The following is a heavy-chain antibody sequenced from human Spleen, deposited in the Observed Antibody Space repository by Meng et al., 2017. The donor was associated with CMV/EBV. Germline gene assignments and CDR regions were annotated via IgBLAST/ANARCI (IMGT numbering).Heavy chain of an antibody. CDR2: IYHSGST. CDR3: ARGRPRGYSGSRGFDY. J-gene: IGHJ4*02. V-gene: IGHV4-38-2*02. Sequence: SETLSLTCTVSGYSISSGYYWGWIRQPPGKGLEWIGSIYHSGSTYYNPSLKSRVTISVDTSKNQFSLKLSSVTAADTAVYYCARGRPRGYSGSRGFDYWGQGTLVTVSS. CDR1: GYSISSGYY. D-gene: IGHD5-12*01.